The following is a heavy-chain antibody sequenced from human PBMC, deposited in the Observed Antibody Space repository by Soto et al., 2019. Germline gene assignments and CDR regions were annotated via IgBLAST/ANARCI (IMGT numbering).Heavy chain of an antibody. J-gene: IGHJ4*02. Sequence: PSETLSLTCAVSGTSISSTFWWTWVRQPPGKGLEWIGDIYHSGTTNYNPSLKNRVTISVDTSKNQFSLKLSAVTAADTAVYYCARSRGYSYTDYWGQGTLVTVSS. CDR1: GTSISSTFW. V-gene: IGHV4-4*02. D-gene: IGHD5-18*01. CDR2: IYHSGTT. CDR3: ARSRGYSYTDY.